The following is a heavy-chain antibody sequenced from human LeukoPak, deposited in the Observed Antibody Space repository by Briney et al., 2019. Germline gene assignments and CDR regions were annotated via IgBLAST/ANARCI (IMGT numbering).Heavy chain of an antibody. D-gene: IGHD1-26*01. CDR2: INHSGST. J-gene: IGHJ4*02. V-gene: IGHV4-34*01. Sequence: SETLSLTCAVYGGSFSGYYWSWIRQPPGKGLEWIGEINHSGSTNYNPSLKSRVTMSADTSQNQFSLTLSSLTAADTAVYYCARDREYVVGSPVGDFFDYWGQGILVTVSS. CDR3: ARDREYVVGSPVGDFFDY. CDR1: GGSFSGYY.